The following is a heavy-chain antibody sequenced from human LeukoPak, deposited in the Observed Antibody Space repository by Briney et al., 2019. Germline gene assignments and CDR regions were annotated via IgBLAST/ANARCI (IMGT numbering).Heavy chain of an antibody. V-gene: IGHV4-59*01. Sequence: SETLSLTCAVSGGSISTYYWSWIRQSPGKGLEWIGYIYYGGSTNYNPSLKSRVTIPVDTAKTQFSLMLNSVTAADTAVYFCARNGRGDRADAFDIWGQGTVVTVSS. CDR1: GGSISTYY. CDR2: IYYGGST. CDR3: ARNGRGDRADAFDI. D-gene: IGHD2-21*01. J-gene: IGHJ3*02.